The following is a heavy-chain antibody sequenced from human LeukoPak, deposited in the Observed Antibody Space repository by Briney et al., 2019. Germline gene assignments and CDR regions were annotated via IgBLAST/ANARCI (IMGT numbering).Heavy chain of an antibody. J-gene: IGHJ4*02. V-gene: IGHV3-23*01. CDR1: GFTFSNYG. CDR2: ITGRGENT. CDR3: ARDRRLASFDY. D-gene: IGHD6-25*01. Sequence: GGSLRLSCAASGFTFSNYGMNWVRQAPGKGLEWVSGITGRGENTYYADSVKGRFTISRDNSKNTLYLQMNSLRAEDAAIYYCARDRRLASFDYGGQGTLVTVSS.